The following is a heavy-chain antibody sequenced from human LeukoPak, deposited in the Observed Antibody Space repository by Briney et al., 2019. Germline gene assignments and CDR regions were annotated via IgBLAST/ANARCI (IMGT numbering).Heavy chain of an antibody. CDR2: ISAYNANT. J-gene: IGHJ4*02. D-gene: IGHD6-25*01. V-gene: IGHV1-18*01. Sequence: GASVTVSCKTSGYTFTSYGISWVRQAPGQGLEWMGWISAYNANTSYAQNLQGRVTMTTDTSTTTAYMELRSLRSDDTAVYYCARDGHIAAELFDYWGQGTLVTVS. CDR1: GYTFTSYG. CDR3: ARDGHIAAELFDY.